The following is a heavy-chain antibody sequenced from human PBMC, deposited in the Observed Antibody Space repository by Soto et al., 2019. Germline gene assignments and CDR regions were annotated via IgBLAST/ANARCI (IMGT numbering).Heavy chain of an antibody. Sequence: SETLSLTCTVSGGSISRYYWSWIRQPPGKGLEWVGYIYYSGSTNYNPSVKSRVTISVDTSKNQFSLKLSSVTAADTAVYYCAREYYGDYTYYFDYWGQGTLVTVSS. CDR3: AREYYGDYTYYFDY. V-gene: IGHV4-59*01. CDR2: IYYSGST. J-gene: IGHJ4*02. D-gene: IGHD4-17*01. CDR1: GGSISRYY.